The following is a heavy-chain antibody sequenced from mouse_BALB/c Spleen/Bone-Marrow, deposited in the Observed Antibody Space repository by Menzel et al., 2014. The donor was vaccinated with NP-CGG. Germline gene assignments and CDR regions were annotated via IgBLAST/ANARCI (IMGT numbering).Heavy chain of an antibody. D-gene: IGHD1-1*01. CDR2: ISRGGTT. J-gene: IGHJ3*01. V-gene: IGHV5-6-5*01. Sequence: EVMLVESGGGLVKPGGSLKLSCAASGFTFSSYAMSWVRRTPVKRLEWVASISRGGTTYYPDSVKGRFTISRDNARNILYLQMSGLRSEDTAMYYCARNYYGTFAYWGQGTLVTVSA. CDR3: ARNYYGTFAY. CDR1: GFTFSSYA.